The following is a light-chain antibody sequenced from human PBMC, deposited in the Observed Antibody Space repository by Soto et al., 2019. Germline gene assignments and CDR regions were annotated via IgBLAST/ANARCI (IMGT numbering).Light chain of an antibody. Sequence: EIVLTQSPGTLSLSPGERATLTCRASQSVSSSYLAWYQQKPGQAPRLLMYDASSRATGVPDRFSGSGSVTDFTLTISRLEPEDFAVYYCQQFGTSFPYTFGQGTQLAI. CDR2: DAS. J-gene: IGKJ2*01. V-gene: IGKV3-20*01. CDR3: QQFGTSFPYT. CDR1: QSVSSSY.